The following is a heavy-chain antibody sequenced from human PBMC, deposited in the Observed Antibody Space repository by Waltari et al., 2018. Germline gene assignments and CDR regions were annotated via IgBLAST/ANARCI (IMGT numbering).Heavy chain of an antibody. CDR3: ARAVAVHYFDY. V-gene: IGHV4-61*02. CDR2: IYTSGST. D-gene: IGHD6-19*01. J-gene: IGHJ4*02. CDR1: GGSISSGSYY. Sequence: QVQLQESGPGLVKPSQTLSLTCTVSGGSISSGSYYWSWIRQPAGKGLEWIGRIYTSGSTNYNPSLKSRVTISVDTSKNQFSLKLSSVTAADTAVYYCARAVAVHYFDYWGQGTLVTVSS.